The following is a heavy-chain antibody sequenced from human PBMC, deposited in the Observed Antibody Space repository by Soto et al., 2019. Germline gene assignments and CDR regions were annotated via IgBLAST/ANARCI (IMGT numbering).Heavy chain of an antibody. CDR1: GGTFSSYA. V-gene: IGHV1-69*13. CDR2: IIPIFGTA. J-gene: IGHJ4*02. CDR3: ARAIIVGVPAASGKYYFDY. D-gene: IGHD2-2*01. Sequence: SVKVSCKASGGTFSSYAISWVRQAPGQGLEWMGGIIPIFGTANYAQKFQGRVTITADESTSTAYMELSSLRSEDTAVYYCARAIIVGVPAASGKYYFDYWGQGTLVTVSS.